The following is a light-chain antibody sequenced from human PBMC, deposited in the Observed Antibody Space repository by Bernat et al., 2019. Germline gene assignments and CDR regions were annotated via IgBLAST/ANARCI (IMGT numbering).Light chain of an antibody. Sequence: DIVMTQSPLSLPVTPGEPASISCRSSQSLLHSNGYNYLDWYLQKPGQSPQLLIYLGSNRASGVPDRFSGSGSVTDVTLKISRVEAEDVGVYYCMQDLQTPPITFGQGTRMEIK. CDR3: MQDLQTPPIT. CDR1: QSLLHSNGYNY. V-gene: IGKV2-28*01. CDR2: LGS. J-gene: IGKJ5*01.